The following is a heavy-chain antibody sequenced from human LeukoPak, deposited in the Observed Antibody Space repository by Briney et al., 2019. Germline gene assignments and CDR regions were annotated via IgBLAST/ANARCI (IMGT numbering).Heavy chain of an antibody. CDR3: AREPLYSSSSRVLAY. CDR2: ITPNSGGT. J-gene: IGHJ4*02. V-gene: IGHV1-2*02. D-gene: IGHD6-6*01. CDR1: RYSFTGYY. Sequence: GASVKVSCKASRYSFTGYYMGCVRQAPGQGLEWMGGITPNSGGTNYAQQFKGRVTINRDTSISRSYMEWSLWGSEDTAVYYGAREPLYSSSSRVLAYWGQGTLVTVSS.